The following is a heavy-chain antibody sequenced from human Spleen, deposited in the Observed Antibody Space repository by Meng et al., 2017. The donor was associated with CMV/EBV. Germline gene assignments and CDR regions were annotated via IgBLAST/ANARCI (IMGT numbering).Heavy chain of an antibody. CDR3: AKRAGTANFDY. CDR2: IYSGGSST. CDR1: GFTFSLYA. V-gene: IGHV3-23*03. Sequence: GGSLRLSCAASGFTFSLYAMNWVRQAPGKGLEWVSIIYSGGSSTCYADSVKGRFTISRDDSKNTVYLQMNSLRAEDTAVYYCAKRAGTANFDYWGQGALVTVSS. J-gene: IGHJ4*02. D-gene: IGHD1-1*01.